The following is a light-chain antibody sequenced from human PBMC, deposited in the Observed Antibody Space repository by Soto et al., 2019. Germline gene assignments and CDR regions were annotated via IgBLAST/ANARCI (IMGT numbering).Light chain of an antibody. Sequence: QSALTQPASVSGSPGQSITISCPGTSSVVGGYNYVSWYQQHPGKAPKLMIYDVSNRPSGVSNRFSGSKSGNTASLTISGLQAEDEADYYCSSYTSSSTYVFGTGTKVTVL. CDR3: SSYTSSSTYV. J-gene: IGLJ1*01. CDR2: DVS. CDR1: SSVVGGYNY. V-gene: IGLV2-14*01.